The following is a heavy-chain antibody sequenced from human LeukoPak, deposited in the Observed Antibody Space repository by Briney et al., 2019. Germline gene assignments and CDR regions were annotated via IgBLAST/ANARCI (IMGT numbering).Heavy chain of an antibody. D-gene: IGHD6-6*01. CDR2: IYSGGST. J-gene: IGHJ4*02. CDR1: GFTVSSNY. Sequence: PGGSLRLSCAASGFTVSSNYMSWVRQAPGKGLEWVSVIYSGGSTYYADCVKGRFTISRDNSKNTLYLQMNSLRAEDTAVYYCASEYSSSRIGYYFDYWGQGTLVTVSS. V-gene: IGHV3-66*02. CDR3: ASEYSSSRIGYYFDY.